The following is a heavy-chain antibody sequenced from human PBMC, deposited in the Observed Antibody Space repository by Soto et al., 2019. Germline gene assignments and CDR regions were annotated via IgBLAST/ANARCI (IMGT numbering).Heavy chain of an antibody. CDR1: GGSISSYY. CDR2: IYYSWST. D-gene: IGHD6-19*01. V-gene: IGHV4-59*01. CDR3: ARSRYTSGWWTPPFDY. Sequence: QVQLQESGPGLVKPSESLSPTCAVSGGSISSYYWSWIRQPPGKGLEWIGYIYYSWSTNYNPSLKSRVNISVGTSKNQFSLKLTSVTAADTAVYYCARSRYTSGWWTPPFDYWGQGTLVTVSS. J-gene: IGHJ4*02.